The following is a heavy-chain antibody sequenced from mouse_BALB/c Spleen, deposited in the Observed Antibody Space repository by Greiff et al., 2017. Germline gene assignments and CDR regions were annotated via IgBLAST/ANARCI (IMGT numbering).Heavy chain of an antibody. V-gene: IGHV5-12-1*01. J-gene: IGHJ4*01. Sequence: EVKLVESGGGLVQPGGSLKLSCAASGFAFSSYDMSWVRQTPGKRLEWVAYISSGGGSTYYPDTVKGRFTISRDNAKNTLYLQMSRLKSEDTAMYYIARHRTYYGNYVGYAMWYRGQGTSGTVSS. CDR2: ISSGGGST. D-gene: IGHD2-10*01. CDR1: GFAFSSYD. CDR3: ARHRTYYGNYVGYAMWY.